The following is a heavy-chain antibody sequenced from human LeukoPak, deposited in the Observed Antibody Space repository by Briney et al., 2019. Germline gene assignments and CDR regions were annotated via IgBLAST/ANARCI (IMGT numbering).Heavy chain of an antibody. CDR2: IYTSGST. Sequence: SETLSLTCTVSGGSISSGSYYWSWSRQPAGKGLEWIGRIYTSGSTNYNPSLKSRVTISVDTSKNQFSLKLSSVTAADTAVYYCARADYYDSSGQSFDSWGQGTLVTVSS. D-gene: IGHD3-22*01. CDR1: GGSISSGSYY. V-gene: IGHV4-61*02. CDR3: ARADYYDSSGQSFDS. J-gene: IGHJ4*02.